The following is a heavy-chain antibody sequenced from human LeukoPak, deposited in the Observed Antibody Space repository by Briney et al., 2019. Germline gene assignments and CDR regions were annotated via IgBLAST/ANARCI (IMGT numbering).Heavy chain of an antibody. CDR1: GGSFSGYY. CDR2: INHSGST. J-gene: IGHJ5*02. V-gene: IGHV4-34*01. Sequence: SETLSLTCAVYGGSFSGYYWSWIRQPPGKGLEWIGEINHSGSTNYNPSLKSLVTISVDTSKNQFSLNLSSVTAADTSGFYFVGDDSEWLYTAWGQGTMVTVSS. CDR3: VGDDSEWLYTA. D-gene: IGHD3-3*01.